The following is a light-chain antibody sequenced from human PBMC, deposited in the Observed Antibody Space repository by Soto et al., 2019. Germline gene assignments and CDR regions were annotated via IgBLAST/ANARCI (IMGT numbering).Light chain of an antibody. CDR3: QQYGSSPLVT. CDR1: QSVSSSY. Sequence: EIGWTQSPGTLSLSPGERATLSCMASQSVSSSYLAWYKQKPGQAPRLLIYGSSSRATGIPDRFSGSGSGTDFTLTISRLEPEAFAVYYGQQYGSSPLVTFGQGIRLEI. J-gene: IGKJ5*01. V-gene: IGKV3-20*01. CDR2: GSS.